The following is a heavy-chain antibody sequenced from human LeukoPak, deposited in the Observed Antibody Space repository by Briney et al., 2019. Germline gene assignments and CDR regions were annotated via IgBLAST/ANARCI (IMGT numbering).Heavy chain of an antibody. CDR1: GFTFSSDS. CDR3: ARDVSGSYGGNWFDP. Sequence: GGSLRLSCAASGFTFSSDSMNWVRQAPGKGLEWVSSISSSSSYIYYADSVKGRFTISRDNAKNSLYLQMNSLRAEDTAVYYCARDVSGSYGGNWFDPWGQGTLVTVSS. CDR2: ISSSSSYI. V-gene: IGHV3-21*01. D-gene: IGHD1-26*01. J-gene: IGHJ5*02.